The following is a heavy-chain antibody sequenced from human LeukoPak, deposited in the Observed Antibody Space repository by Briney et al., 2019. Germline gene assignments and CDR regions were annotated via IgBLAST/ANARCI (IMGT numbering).Heavy chain of an antibody. V-gene: IGHV3-30-3*01. CDR2: ISYDGSNK. J-gene: IGHJ4*02. Sequence: GGSLRLSCAASGFTFSSYAMHWVRQAPGKGLEWVAVISYDGSNKYYADSVKGRFTISRDNSKNMLYLQMNSLRAEDTAVYYCARNFYFDYWGQGTLVTVSS. CDR3: ARNFYFDY. CDR1: GFTFSSYA.